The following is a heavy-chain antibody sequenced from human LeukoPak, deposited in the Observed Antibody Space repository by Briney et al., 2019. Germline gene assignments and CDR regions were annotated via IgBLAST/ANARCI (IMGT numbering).Heavy chain of an antibody. V-gene: IGHV3-21*01. CDR2: ITSSSSYI. CDR3: ARVMGIAAAGHYYMDV. CDR1: GFTFSSYS. Sequence: PGGCLRLSCAASGFTFSSYSMNWVRQAPGKGLEWVSSITSSSSYIYYADSVKGRFTISRDNAKNPLYLQMNSLRAEDTAVYYCARVMGIAAAGHYYMDVWGKGATVTVSS. J-gene: IGHJ6*03. D-gene: IGHD6-13*01.